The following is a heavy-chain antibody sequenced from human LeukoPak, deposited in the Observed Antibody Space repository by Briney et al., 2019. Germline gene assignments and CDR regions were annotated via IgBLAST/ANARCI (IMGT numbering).Heavy chain of an antibody. J-gene: IGHJ5*02. CDR3: ATMQWLEGVDWFDP. CDR1: GFIFSSYG. V-gene: IGHV3-30*02. CDR2: IRYDESNK. Sequence: GGSLRLSCAASGFIFSSYGMHWVRQAPGKGLEWVAFIRYDESNKFYADSVKGRFTISRDNSKNILFLQMNSLRAEDTAVYYCATMQWLEGVDWFDPWGQGTLVTVSP. D-gene: IGHD6-19*01.